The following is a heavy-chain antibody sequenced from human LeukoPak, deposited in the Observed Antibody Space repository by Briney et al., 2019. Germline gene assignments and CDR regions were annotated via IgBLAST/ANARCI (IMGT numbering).Heavy chain of an antibody. CDR1: GGLISSGSSY. J-gene: IGHJ4*02. Sequence: PSETLSLTCTVSGGLISSGSSYWSWIRQPAGKGPEWIGRIYTSGSIDYNPSLKSRVSFSVDTSKNQFSLKLSSVTAADTAVYYCATDTYMDTFNYWGQGTLVTVSS. D-gene: IGHD2/OR15-2a*01. V-gene: IGHV4-61*02. CDR3: ATDTYMDTFNY. CDR2: IYTSGSI.